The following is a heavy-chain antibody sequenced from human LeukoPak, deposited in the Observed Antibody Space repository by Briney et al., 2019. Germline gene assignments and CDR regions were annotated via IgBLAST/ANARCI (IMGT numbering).Heavy chain of an antibody. CDR1: GFTFSNAW. J-gene: IGHJ6*03. Sequence: TGGSLRLSCAASGFTFSNAWMSWVRQAPGKGLEWVGRIKSKTDGGTTDYAAPVKGRFTISRDDSKNTLYLQMNSLKTEDTAVYYCTTDANCSGGSCYSPDYYYYYMDVWGKGTTVTVSS. D-gene: IGHD2-15*01. CDR3: TTDANCSGGSCYSPDYYYYYMDV. CDR2: IKSKTDGGTT. V-gene: IGHV3-15*01.